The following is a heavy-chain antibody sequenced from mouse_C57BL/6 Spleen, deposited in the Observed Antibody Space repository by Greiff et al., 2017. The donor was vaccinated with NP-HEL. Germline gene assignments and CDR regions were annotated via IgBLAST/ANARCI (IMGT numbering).Heavy chain of an antibody. CDR3: ARTPLLWVRRGIGY. J-gene: IGHJ3*01. CDR1: GYTFTDYY. V-gene: IGHV1-26*01. CDR2: INPNNGGT. Sequence: EVQLQQSGPELVKPGASVKISCKASGYTFTDYYMNWVKQSHGKSLEWIGDINPNNGGTSYNQKFKGKATLTVDKSSSTAYMELRSLTSEDSAVYYCARTPLLWVRRGIGYWGQGTLVTVSA. D-gene: IGHD2-2*01.